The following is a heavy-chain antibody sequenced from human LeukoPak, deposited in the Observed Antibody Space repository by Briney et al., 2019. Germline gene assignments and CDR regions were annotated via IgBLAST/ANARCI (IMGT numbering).Heavy chain of an antibody. CDR2: INQDGSVI. J-gene: IGHJ4*02. Sequence: GGSLRLSCAASGLSFSSHLMSWVRQAPGKGLGWVANINQDGSVINYVGAVKGRFTISRDNAENSLYLQMNSLRGDDTALYYCAKDAYSRGDYWGQGTLVTVSS. V-gene: IGHV3-7*01. CDR1: GLSFSSHL. D-gene: IGHD2-21*01. CDR3: AKDAYSRGDY.